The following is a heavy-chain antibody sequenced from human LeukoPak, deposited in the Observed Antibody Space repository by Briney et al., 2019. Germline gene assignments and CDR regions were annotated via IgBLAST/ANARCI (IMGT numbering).Heavy chain of an antibody. CDR1: GFPLDDYA. D-gene: IGHD6-13*01. Sequence: GGSLRLSCAASGFPLDDYAMHWVRQAPGKGLEWVSGISWNSGSIGYADSVKGRFTISRDNAKNSLYLQMNSLRAEDTALYYCAKGYSSSWYGWFDPWGQGTLVTVSS. V-gene: IGHV3-9*01. J-gene: IGHJ5*02. CDR3: AKGYSSSWYGWFDP. CDR2: ISWNSGSI.